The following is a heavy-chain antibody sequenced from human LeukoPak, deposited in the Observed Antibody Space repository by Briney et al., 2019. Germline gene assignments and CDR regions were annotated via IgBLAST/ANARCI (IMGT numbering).Heavy chain of an antibody. Sequence: PSQTLSLTCTVSGGSISSGSYYWSWIRQPAGKGLEWIGRIYTSGSTNYNPSLKSRVTISVDTSKNQFSLKLSSVTAADTAVYYCASAYYDFWSGYPHNYYYYMDVWGKGTTVTVSS. D-gene: IGHD3-3*01. J-gene: IGHJ6*03. V-gene: IGHV4-61*02. CDR1: GGSISSGSYY. CDR3: ASAYYDFWSGYPHNYYYYMDV. CDR2: IYTSGST.